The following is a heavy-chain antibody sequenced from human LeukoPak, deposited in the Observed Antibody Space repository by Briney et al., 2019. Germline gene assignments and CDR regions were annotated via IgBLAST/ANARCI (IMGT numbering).Heavy chain of an antibody. CDR2: INPNSGGT. D-gene: IGHD2-15*01. V-gene: IGHV1-2*06. J-gene: IGHJ4*02. Sequence: ASVKVSCKASGCTFTGYYMHWVRQAPGQGLEWMGRINPNSGGTNYAQKFQGRVTMTRDTSISTAYMELSRLRSDDTAVYYCARVRYCSGGSCGKIRSEWVYWGQGTLVTVSS. CDR3: ARVRYCSGGSCGKIRSEWVY. CDR1: GCTFTGYY.